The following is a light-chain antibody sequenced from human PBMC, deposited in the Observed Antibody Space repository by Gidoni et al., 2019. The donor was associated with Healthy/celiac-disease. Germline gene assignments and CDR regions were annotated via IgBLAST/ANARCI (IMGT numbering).Light chain of an antibody. Sequence: EIVLTQSPATMSLSPGERATLSCRASQSVSSYLAWYQQKPGQAPRLLIYEASNRATGIPARFSGSGSGTDFTLTISSLEPEDFAVYYCQKRSNWPETFXXXTKVEIK. J-gene: IGKJ1*01. V-gene: IGKV3-11*01. CDR1: QSVSSY. CDR2: EAS. CDR3: QKRSNWPET.